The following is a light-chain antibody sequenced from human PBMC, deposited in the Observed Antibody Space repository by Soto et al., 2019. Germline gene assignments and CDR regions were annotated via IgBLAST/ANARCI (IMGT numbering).Light chain of an antibody. J-gene: IGLJ2*01. V-gene: IGLV1-44*01. CDR3: AAWDDSLNGPDVV. CDR1: SSNIGSNT. Sequence: QPVLTQPPSASGTPGQRVTSSCSGSSSNIGSNTVNWYQQLPGTAPKLLIYSNNQRPSGVPDRFSGSKSGTSASLAISGLQSEDEADYYCAAWDDSLNGPDVVFGGGTKLTVL. CDR2: SNN.